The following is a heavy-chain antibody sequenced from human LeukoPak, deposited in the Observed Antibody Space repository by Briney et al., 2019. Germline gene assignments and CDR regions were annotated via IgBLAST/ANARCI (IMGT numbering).Heavy chain of an antibody. CDR3: ARDIAVVPAAQDY. D-gene: IGHD2-2*01. Sequence: SETLSLTCAVSGYSISSGYYWGWIRQPPGKGLEWIGSIYHSGSTYYNPSLKSRVTISVDTSRNQFPLKLSSVTAADTAVYYCARDIAVVPAAQDYWGQGTLVTVSS. CDR1: GYSISSGYY. J-gene: IGHJ4*02. CDR2: IYHSGST. V-gene: IGHV4-38-2*02.